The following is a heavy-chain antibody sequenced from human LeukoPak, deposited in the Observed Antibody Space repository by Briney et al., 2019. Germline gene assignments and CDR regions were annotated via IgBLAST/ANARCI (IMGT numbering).Heavy chain of an antibody. CDR3: ASLVVPAASTYYYYYMDV. CDR2: ISSSSSTI. J-gene: IGHJ6*03. D-gene: IGHD2-2*01. V-gene: IGHV3-48*01. Sequence: PGGSLRLSCAASGFTFSNHAMSWVRQAPGKGLQWVSYISSSSSTIYYADSVKGRFTISRDNAKNSLYLQMNSLRAEDTAVYYCASLVVPAASTYYYYYMDVWGKGTTVTVSS. CDR1: GFTFSNHA.